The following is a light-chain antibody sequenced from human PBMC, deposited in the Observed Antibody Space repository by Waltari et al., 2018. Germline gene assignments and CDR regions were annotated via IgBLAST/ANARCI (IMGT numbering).Light chain of an antibody. CDR1: SGHSSNV. J-gene: IGLJ3*02. CDR2: VNSDGSH. Sequence: QLVLTQSPSASASLGASVKLTCPLSSGHSSNVLAWLQQQPEKGPRYLMKVNSDGSHTQGAVIPDRFAGSSSGAERYLTISSVQPEDEADYYCQTGGHGTWVFGGGTKLTVL. CDR3: QTGGHGTWV. V-gene: IGLV4-69*01.